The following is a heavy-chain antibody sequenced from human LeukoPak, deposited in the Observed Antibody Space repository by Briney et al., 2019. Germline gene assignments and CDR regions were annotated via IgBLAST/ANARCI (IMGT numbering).Heavy chain of an antibody. CDR3: AHIEITYAGISRDDAFDV. CDR2: IYWDGDN. D-gene: IGHD3-16*01. V-gene: IGHV2-5*02. J-gene: IGHJ3*01. CDR1: GISFTTPGAG. Sequence: ESGPTLMKPTQTLTLTSTFPGISFTTPGAGVGWIRRPPGRALEWLAIIYWDGDNRYSPSLRSRLPISKDSSGNQVVLTMSNMDPLDTATYFCAHIEITYAGISRDDAFDVWGQGTMVTVSS.